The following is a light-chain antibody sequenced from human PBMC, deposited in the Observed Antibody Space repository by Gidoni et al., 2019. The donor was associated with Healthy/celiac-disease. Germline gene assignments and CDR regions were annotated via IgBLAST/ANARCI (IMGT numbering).Light chain of an antibody. CDR3: QQYGSSPLLT. J-gene: IGKJ4*01. V-gene: IGKV3-20*01. CDR2: GAS. CDR1: QSVSSSY. Sequence: EIVLTQSPGTLSLSPGERATLSCRASQSVSSSYLAWYQQNPGQAPRLLIYGASSRATGIPDRFSGSGSGTDFTLTISRLEPEDFAVYYCQQYGSSPLLTFGGXTKVEIK.